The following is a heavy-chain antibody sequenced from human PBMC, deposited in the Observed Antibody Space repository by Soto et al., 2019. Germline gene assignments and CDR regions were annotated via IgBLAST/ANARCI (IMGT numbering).Heavy chain of an antibody. V-gene: IGHV1-46*01. Sequence: QVDLVQSGAEVKKPGASVTISCKASGSAITRYYIHWVRQAPGRGLEWMGIINPGGGSASYAQKFQDRITIDKDTSTGTVYMDWRSLRTEATAVYYCARDTSGWSLNGLDVWGQGTTVNVSS. D-gene: IGHD6-19*01. CDR1: GSAITRYY. CDR2: INPGGGSA. CDR3: ARDTSGWSLNGLDV. J-gene: IGHJ6*02.